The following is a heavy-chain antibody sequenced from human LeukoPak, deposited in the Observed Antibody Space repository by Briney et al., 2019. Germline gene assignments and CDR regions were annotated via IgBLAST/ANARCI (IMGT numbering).Heavy chain of an antibody. CDR3: ARDPGDTAMVRGYFDY. J-gene: IGHJ4*02. CDR2: ISYDGSNK. V-gene: IGHV3-30*03. D-gene: IGHD5-18*01. Sequence: PGRSLRLSCAASGFTFSSYGMHWVRQAPGKGLEWVAVISYDGSNKYHADSVKGRFTISRDNSKNTLYLQMNSLRAEDTAVYYCARDPGDTAMVRGYFDYWGQGTLVTVSS. CDR1: GFTFSSYG.